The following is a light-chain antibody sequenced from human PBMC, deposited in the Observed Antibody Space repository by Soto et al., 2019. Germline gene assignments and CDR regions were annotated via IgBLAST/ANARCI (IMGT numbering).Light chain of an antibody. Sequence: EIGLTQSPGTLSLSPGERATLSCTASPRISSSSLAWYQQKRGQAPRLLIYGASRRATGIPDTFSGSGSGTDFTLTISRLEPEDFAVYYCQLYGDSPLYTFGLGTKVDIK. CDR2: GAS. V-gene: IGKV3-20*01. CDR1: PRISSSS. CDR3: QLYGDSPLYT. J-gene: IGKJ2*01.